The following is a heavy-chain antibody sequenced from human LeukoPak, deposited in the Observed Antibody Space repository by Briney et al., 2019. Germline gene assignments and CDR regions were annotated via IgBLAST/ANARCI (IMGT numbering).Heavy chain of an antibody. J-gene: IGHJ3*02. CDR3: KRNLNYDILTGSYAGDAFDI. CDR2: IKQDGSEK. V-gene: IGHV3-7*01. CDR1: GFTFGGYW. Sequence: GGSLRLSCAASGFTFGGYWMRWVRQAPGKVLEWVASIKQDGSEKHYVDSVKGRFTISRDNAKNSLYLQMNSLRAEDTAAYYCKRNLNYDILTGSYAGDAFDIWGQGTMVTVSS. D-gene: IGHD3-9*01.